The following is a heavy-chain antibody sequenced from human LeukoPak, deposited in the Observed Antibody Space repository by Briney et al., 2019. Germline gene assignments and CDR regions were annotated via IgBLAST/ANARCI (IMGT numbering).Heavy chain of an antibody. Sequence: ASVKVSCKASGYTFTGYYMHWVRQAPGQGLEWMGWINPNSGGTNYAQKFQGRVTMPRDTSISTAYMELSRLRSDDTAVYYCARGPRYCTNGVCYNYWGQGTLVTVSS. D-gene: IGHD2-8*01. CDR3: ARGPRYCTNGVCYNY. V-gene: IGHV1-2*02. CDR2: INPNSGGT. CDR1: GYTFTGYY. J-gene: IGHJ4*02.